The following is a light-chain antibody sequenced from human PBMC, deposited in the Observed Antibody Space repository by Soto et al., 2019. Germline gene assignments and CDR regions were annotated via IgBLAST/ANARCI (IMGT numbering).Light chain of an antibody. J-gene: IGKJ1*01. Sequence: EIVLTQSPATLSLSPGQRATLSCRASQSVKTFLVWYQHRPGQAPRVLIYGASNRATGIPDRFSGSGSGTDFTLTISRLEPEDFAVYCCQQYGSSGTFGQGTKVDI. V-gene: IGKV3-20*01. CDR3: QQYGSSGT. CDR2: GAS. CDR1: QSVKTF.